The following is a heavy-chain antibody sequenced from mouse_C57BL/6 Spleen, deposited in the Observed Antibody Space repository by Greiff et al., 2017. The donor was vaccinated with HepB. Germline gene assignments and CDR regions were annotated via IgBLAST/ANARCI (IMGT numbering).Heavy chain of an antibody. CDR3: ARWDDYDVLFAY. J-gene: IGHJ3*01. V-gene: IGHV1-54*01. CDR2: INPGSGGT. CDR1: GYAFTNYL. D-gene: IGHD2-4*01. Sequence: QVQLQQSGAELVRPGTSVKVSCKASGYAFTNYLIEWVKQRPGQGLEWIGVINPGSGGTNYNEKFKGKATLTADKSSSTAYMQLSSLTSEDSAVYFCARWDDYDVLFAYWGQGTLVTVSA.